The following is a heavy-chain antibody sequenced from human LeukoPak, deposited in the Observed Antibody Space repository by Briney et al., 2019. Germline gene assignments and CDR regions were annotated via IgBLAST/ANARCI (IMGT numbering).Heavy chain of an antibody. CDR1: GGTFSSYA. CDR3: ARGKLLLGSYWFDP. D-gene: IGHD2-2*01. Sequence: ASVKVSCKASGGTFSSYAIIWVRQAPGQGLEWMGRIIPILGIANYAQKFQGRATITADKSTSTAYMELSSLRSEDTAVYYCARGKLLLGSYWFDPWGQGTLVTVSS. V-gene: IGHV1-69*04. CDR2: IIPILGIA. J-gene: IGHJ5*02.